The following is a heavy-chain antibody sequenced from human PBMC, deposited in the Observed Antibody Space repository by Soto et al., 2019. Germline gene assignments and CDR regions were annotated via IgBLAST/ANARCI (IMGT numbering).Heavy chain of an antibody. V-gene: IGHV4-31*03. J-gene: IGHJ5*02. Sequence: SETLSLTCTVSCGSISSGGYYWSWIRQHPGKGLEWIGYIYYSGSTYYNPSLKSRVTISVDTSKNQFSLKLSSVTAADTAVYYCARTHIVVVPAAISPWFDPWGQGTLVTVSS. D-gene: IGHD2-2*02. CDR3: ARTHIVVVPAAISPWFDP. CDR2: IYYSGST. CDR1: CGSISSGGYY.